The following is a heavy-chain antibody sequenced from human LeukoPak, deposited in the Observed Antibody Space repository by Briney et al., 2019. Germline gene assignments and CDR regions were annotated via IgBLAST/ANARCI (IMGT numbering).Heavy chain of an antibody. CDR3: ARDKPFRYSSSSVGGTFDY. V-gene: IGHV3-23*01. D-gene: IGHD6-6*01. CDR2: ISGNGGST. CDR1: GFTFSSYA. J-gene: IGHJ4*02. Sequence: QPGGSLRLSCAASGFTFSSYAMTWVRQAPGKGLEWVSLISGNGGSTYYADSVKGRFTISRDNSKNTLYLQMNSLRAEDTAVYYCARDKPFRYSSSSVGGTFDYWGQGTLVTVSS.